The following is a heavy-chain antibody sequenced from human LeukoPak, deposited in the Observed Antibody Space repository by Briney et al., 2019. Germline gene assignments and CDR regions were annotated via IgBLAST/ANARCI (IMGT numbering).Heavy chain of an antibody. CDR3: ARDLWGDSSEYSWYNWFDP. V-gene: IGHV1-69*04. CDR2: IIPILGIA. J-gene: IGHJ5*02. Sequence: SVKVSCKASGGTFSSYAISWVRQAPGQGLEWMGRIIPILGIANYAQKFQGRVTITRDTSADTAYMELNSLTSEDMAIYYCARDLWGDSSEYSWYNWFDPWGQGTLVIVSS. CDR1: GGTFSSYA. D-gene: IGHD3-22*01.